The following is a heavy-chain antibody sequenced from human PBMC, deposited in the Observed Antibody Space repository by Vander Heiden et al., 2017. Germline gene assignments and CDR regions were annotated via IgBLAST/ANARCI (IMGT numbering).Heavy chain of an antibody. Sequence: QVQLQESGPGLVKPSETLSLTCTVSGGSISSYYWSWIRQPPGKGLEWIGYIYYSGSTNYNPSLKSRVTISVDTSKNQFSLKLSSVTAADTAVYYCARDDSSGPAAFDIWGQGTMVTVSS. V-gene: IGHV4-59*01. CDR1: GGSISSYY. D-gene: IGHD3-22*01. CDR2: IYYSGST. CDR3: ARDDSSGPAAFDI. J-gene: IGHJ3*02.